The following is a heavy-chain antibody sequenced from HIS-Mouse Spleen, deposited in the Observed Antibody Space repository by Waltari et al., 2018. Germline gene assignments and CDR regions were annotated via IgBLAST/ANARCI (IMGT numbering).Heavy chain of an antibody. CDR1: GFTFSYYY. CDR2: IGSSGSTI. Sequence: VQLVESVGGLVKPGGSLRLSCAASGFTFSYYYMSWIRQAPGKGLAWVSYIGSSGSTIYYADSVKGRFTISRDNARNSLYLKTSSLIAEATAVYYWARDLGVGIDWYFDLWGRGTLVTVSS. D-gene: IGHD2-15*01. J-gene: IGHJ2*01. CDR3: ARDLGVGIDWYFDL. V-gene: IGHV3-11*04.